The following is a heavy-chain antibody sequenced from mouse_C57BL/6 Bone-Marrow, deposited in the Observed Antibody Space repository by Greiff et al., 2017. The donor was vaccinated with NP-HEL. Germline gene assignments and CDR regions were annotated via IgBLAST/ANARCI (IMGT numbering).Heavy chain of an antibody. CDR2: ISYDGSN. J-gene: IGHJ3*01. V-gene: IGHV3-6*01. CDR1: GYSITSGYY. CDR3: ARAGKNSSAWFAY. Sequence: EVQLQESGPGLVKPSQSLSLTCSVTGYSITSGYYWNWIRQFPGNKLEWMGYISYDGSNNYNPSLKNRISITRDTSKNQFFLKLNSVTTEDTATYYCARAGKNSSAWFAYWGQGTLVTVSA. D-gene: IGHD3-2*02.